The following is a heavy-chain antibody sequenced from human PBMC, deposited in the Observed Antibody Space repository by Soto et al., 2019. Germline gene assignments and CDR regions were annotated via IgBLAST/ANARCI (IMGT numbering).Heavy chain of an antibody. D-gene: IGHD5-18*01. CDR1: GFTFSSYG. J-gene: IGHJ4*02. Sequence: QVQLVESGGGVVQPGRSLRLSCAASGFTFSSYGMHWVRQAPGKGLEWVAVIWYDGSNKYYADSVKGRFTISRDNSKNTLYLQMNSLRAEDTAVYYCAREYSYGYGAVAEGTGVLCYWGQGTLVTVSS. CDR3: AREYSYGYGAVAEGTGVLCY. CDR2: IWYDGSNK. V-gene: IGHV3-33*01.